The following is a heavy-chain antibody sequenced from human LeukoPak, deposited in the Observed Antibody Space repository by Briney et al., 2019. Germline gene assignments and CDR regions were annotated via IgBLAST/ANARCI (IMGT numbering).Heavy chain of an antibody. CDR3: ASSGYGYAFDI. Sequence: GGSLRLSCAASGFTFSSYAMHWVRQAPGKGLEWVAVISYDGSNKYYADSVKGRFTISRDNSKNTLYLQMNSLRAEDTAVYYRASSGYGYAFDIWGQGTMVTVSS. V-gene: IGHV3-30*04. D-gene: IGHD3-22*01. CDR2: ISYDGSNK. CDR1: GFTFSSYA. J-gene: IGHJ3*02.